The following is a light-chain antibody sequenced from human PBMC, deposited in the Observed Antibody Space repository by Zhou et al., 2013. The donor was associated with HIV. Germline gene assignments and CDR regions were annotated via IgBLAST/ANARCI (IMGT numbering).Light chain of an antibody. V-gene: IGKV3-20*01. CDR1: QSVTSNF. J-gene: IGKJ2*01. Sequence: EIVMTQSPATLSGLPGERATLSCRTSQSVTSNFLAWYQQKPGQAPRLLIYGASSRATGIPDRFSGSGSGTDFTLTISRLEPEDFAVYFCQQYGSSPFTFGQGTKLEIK. CDR2: GAS. CDR3: QQYGSSPFT.